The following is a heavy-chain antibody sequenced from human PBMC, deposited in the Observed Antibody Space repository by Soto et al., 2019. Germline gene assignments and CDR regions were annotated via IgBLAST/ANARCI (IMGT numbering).Heavy chain of an antibody. J-gene: IGHJ4*02. Sequence: GSLSLTCTVSGGSISSYFWSWIRQPPGKGLEWIGCIYYSGSTGSTNYNPSLKSRVTISVDTSKSQFSLKLSSVTAADTAVYYCARPKKYNSGWYGGYFFDYWGQGTLVTVSS. D-gene: IGHD6-19*01. V-gene: IGHV4-59*12. CDR3: ARPKKYNSGWYGGYFFDY. CDR1: GGSISSYF. CDR2: IYYSGSTGST.